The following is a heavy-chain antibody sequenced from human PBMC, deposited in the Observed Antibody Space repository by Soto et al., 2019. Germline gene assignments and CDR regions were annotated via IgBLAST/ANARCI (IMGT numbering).Heavy chain of an antibody. J-gene: IGHJ4*02. CDR2: ISGSGGST. Sequence: GGSLRLSCAASGFTFSSYAMSWVRQAPGKGLEWVSAISGSGGSTYYADSVKGRFTISRDNSKNTLYLQMNSLRAEDTAVYYCAKDGLLPRVVVAATFDYWGQGTLVTVSS. CDR3: AKDGLLPRVVVAATFDY. D-gene: IGHD2-15*01. V-gene: IGHV3-23*01. CDR1: GFTFSSYA.